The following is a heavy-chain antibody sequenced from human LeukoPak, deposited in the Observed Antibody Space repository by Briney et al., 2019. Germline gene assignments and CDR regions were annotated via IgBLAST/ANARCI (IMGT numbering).Heavy chain of an antibody. Sequence: KPSQTLSLTCTVSGGSISSGSYYWSWIRQPAGKGLEWIGRIYTSGSTNYNPSLKSRVTISVDTSKNQFSLKLSSVTAADTAVYYCARVPVVIKAFGIWGQGTMVTVSS. CDR3: ARVPVVIKAFGI. D-gene: IGHD3-22*01. V-gene: IGHV4-61*02. CDR2: IYTSGST. CDR1: GGSISSGSYY. J-gene: IGHJ3*02.